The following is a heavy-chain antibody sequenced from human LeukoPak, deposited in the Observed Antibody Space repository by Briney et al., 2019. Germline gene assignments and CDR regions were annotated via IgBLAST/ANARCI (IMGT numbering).Heavy chain of an antibody. V-gene: IGHV4-34*01. CDR3: AIWDRSAYYIAY. Sequence: SETLSLTCAVYGGCFSGWSWIRQPPGKGLEWIGEVDHGGSTKYNPSLESRVTISVGTAHNHFSLKLNSVTAADTAVYYCAIWDRSAYYIAYWGQGTLVTVSS. CDR2: VDHGGST. J-gene: IGHJ4*02. D-gene: IGHD3-22*01. CDR1: GGCFSG.